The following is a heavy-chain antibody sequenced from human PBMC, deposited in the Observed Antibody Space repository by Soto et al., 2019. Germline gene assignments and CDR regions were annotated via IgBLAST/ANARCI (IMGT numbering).Heavy chain of an antibody. D-gene: IGHD6-19*01. J-gene: IGHJ6*02. V-gene: IGHV3-23*01. CDR1: AFTFGSYA. Sequence: GGSLRLSCAASAFTFGSYAMTWVRQAPGKGLEWVSGISSSGVSTSYADSVKGRFTVSRDNSKNTLYLQVNSLRAEDTAVYYCEKRRVAVAGYFGLDVWGQGTTVTVSS. CDR2: ISSSGVST. CDR3: EKRRVAVAGYFGLDV.